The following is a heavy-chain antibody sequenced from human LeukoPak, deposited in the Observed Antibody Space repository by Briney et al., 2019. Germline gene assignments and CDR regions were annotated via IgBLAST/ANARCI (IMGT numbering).Heavy chain of an antibody. V-gene: IGHV4-4*02. CDR3: ASQLYDYVWGSYRPPRPFDH. Sequence: PSGTLTLTCAISGGSIRASNWWSWLRQPPGKGLEWIGEIYHTGSTNYNPSVKSRVTMSVDKSKNQFSLKMTFLTTADTALYFCASQLYDYVWGSYRPPRPFDHWGQGILVTVSS. CDR2: IYHTGST. CDR1: GGSIRASNW. J-gene: IGHJ4*02. D-gene: IGHD3-16*02.